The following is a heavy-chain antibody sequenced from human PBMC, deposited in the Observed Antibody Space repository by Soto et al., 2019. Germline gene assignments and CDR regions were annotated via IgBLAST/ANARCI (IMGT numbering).Heavy chain of an antibody. V-gene: IGHV4-39*01. D-gene: IGHD3-22*01. CDR2: MSYGGGS. J-gene: IGHJ4*02. CDR3: ARGGGFYYDGGGYLADY. CDR1: GASIRSSSYS. Sequence: SETLSLTCVVSGASIRSSSYSWGWIRQPPGKGLEWIGSMSYGGGSYYNPSLKSRVTISADTSRNQFSLKLSSVTAADTAVYYCARGGGFYYDGGGYLADYWGQGTLVTVSS.